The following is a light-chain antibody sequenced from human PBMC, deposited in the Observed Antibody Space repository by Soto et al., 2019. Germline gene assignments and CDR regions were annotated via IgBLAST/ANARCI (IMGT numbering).Light chain of an antibody. CDR3: QRYNNWPQT. Sequence: EIVMTQSPATLSVSPGERATLSCRASQSVSSNLAWYQQKPGQAPRLLIYGASTRATGIPARFSGSGSGTDFTLTISRLQSEDVAGYYCQRYNNWPQTFGQGTKLDLK. V-gene: IGKV3-15*01. CDR1: QSVSSN. CDR2: GAS. J-gene: IGKJ2*01.